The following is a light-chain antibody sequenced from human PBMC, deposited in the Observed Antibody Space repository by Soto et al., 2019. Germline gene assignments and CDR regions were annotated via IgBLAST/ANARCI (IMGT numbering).Light chain of an antibody. V-gene: IGLV2-11*01. Sequence: QSALTQPRSVSGSPGQSVTISCTGTSSDVGGYNYVSWYQQHPGKAPKLMIYDVSKRPSGVPDRFSGSKSGNTASLTISGLQAEDEADYQCCSYAGKSYVLGTGTKVTVL. CDR1: SSDVGGYNY. J-gene: IGLJ1*01. CDR2: DVS. CDR3: CSYAGKSYV.